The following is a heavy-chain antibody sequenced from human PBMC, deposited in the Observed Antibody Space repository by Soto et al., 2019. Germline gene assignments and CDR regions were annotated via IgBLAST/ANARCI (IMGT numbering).Heavy chain of an antibody. D-gene: IGHD3-10*01. Sequence: QVHLVQSGAEVKSPGSAVKVSCQVSGAGDTFSNYGLNWVRQAPGQGLEWMGATIPAFGTANYAEKFQGRVTTTAGPPASTVAMEASSLTSDDTAVYYGWRQEKTALPPLASWGQVTLVSVSS. CDR1: GAGDTFSNYG. V-gene: IGHV1-69*01. J-gene: IGHJ4*02. CDR2: TIPAFGTA. CDR3: WRQEKTALPPLAS.